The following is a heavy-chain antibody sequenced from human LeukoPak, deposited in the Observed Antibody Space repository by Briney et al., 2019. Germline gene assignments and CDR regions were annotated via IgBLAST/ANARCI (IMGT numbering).Heavy chain of an antibody. CDR2: INHSGST. D-gene: IGHD3-10*01. CDR1: GYSINSDYY. J-gene: IGHJ4*02. Sequence: SETLSLTCTVSGYSINSDYYWGWIREPPGKGLEWIGSINHSGSTNYNPSLKSRVTISVDTSKNQFSLKLSSVTAADTAVYYCARHRIAPAYYYGSGSYTPSYFDYWGQGTLVTVSS. V-gene: IGHV4-38-2*02. CDR3: ARHRIAPAYYYGSGSYTPSYFDY.